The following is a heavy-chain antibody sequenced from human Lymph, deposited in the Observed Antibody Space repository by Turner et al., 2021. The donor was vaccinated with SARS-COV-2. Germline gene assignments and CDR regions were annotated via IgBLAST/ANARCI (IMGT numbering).Heavy chain of an antibody. CDR2: ISSSSSYI. V-gene: IGHV3-21*01. Sequence: EVQLVETGGGLVKPGGSLRLSCEDSGFTFSTYSMNWVRQAPGKGLEWISSISSSSSYIYYADSVKGRFPISRDDAKNSLYLQMNSLRAEDTAVYYCARDIPTTADYFDYWGQGTLVTVSS. D-gene: IGHD4-17*01. CDR3: ARDIPTTADYFDY. CDR1: GFTFSTYS. J-gene: IGHJ4*02.